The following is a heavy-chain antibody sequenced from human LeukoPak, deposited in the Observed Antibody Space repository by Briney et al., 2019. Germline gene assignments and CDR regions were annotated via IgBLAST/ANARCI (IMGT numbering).Heavy chain of an antibody. CDR1: GGSTSSSSYY. V-gene: IGHV4-39*01. D-gene: IGHD2-2*01. CDR2: IYYSGST. Sequence: PSETLSLTCTVSGGSTSSSSYYWGWIRQPPGKGLEWIGSIYYSGSTYYNPSLKSRVTISVDTSKNQFSLKLSSVTAADTAVYYCARHIVVVPAAIDYFDYWGQGTLVTVSS. J-gene: IGHJ4*02. CDR3: ARHIVVVPAAIDYFDY.